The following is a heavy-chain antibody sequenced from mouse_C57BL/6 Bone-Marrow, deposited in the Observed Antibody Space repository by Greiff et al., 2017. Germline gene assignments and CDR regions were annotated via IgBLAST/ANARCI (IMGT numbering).Heavy chain of an antibody. D-gene: IGHD2-3*01. Sequence: DVKLVESGGGLVKPGGSLKLSCAASGFTFSSYAMSWVRQTPEKRLEWVATISDGGSYTYYPDNVKGRFTISRDNAKNNLYLQMSHLKSEDTAMYYCARSYDGYPRMDYWGQGTSVTVSS. J-gene: IGHJ4*01. CDR3: ARSYDGYPRMDY. V-gene: IGHV5-4*03. CDR1: GFTFSSYA. CDR2: ISDGGSYT.